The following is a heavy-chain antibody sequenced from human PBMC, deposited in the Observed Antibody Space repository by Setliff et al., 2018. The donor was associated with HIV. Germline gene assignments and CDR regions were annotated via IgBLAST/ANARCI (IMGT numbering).Heavy chain of an antibody. Sequence: PGGSLRLSCTGSGFTFSDAWITWVRQAPGKGLEWLGRIKSKIDGETTDYAAPVKGRFTISRDDSKNTVYLHMNSLKTEDTAVYYCIWSGSSGLYYIDHWGQGTLVTVSS. D-gene: IGHD3-22*01. CDR2: IKSKIDGETT. V-gene: IGHV3-15*01. CDR3: IWSGSSGLYYIDH. CDR1: GFTFSDAW. J-gene: IGHJ4*02.